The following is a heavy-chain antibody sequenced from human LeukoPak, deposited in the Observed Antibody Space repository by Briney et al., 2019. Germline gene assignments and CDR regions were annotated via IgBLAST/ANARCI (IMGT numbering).Heavy chain of an antibody. V-gene: IGHV4-59*01. CDR3: ARGQQWLVFDY. CDR1: GGSISSYY. J-gene: IGHJ4*02. D-gene: IGHD6-19*01. Sequence: SETLSLTCTVSGGSISSYYWSWIRQPPGKGLEWIGYIYYSGRTNYNPSLKSRVTISVDTSKNQFSLKLSSVTAADTAVYYCARGQQWLVFDYWGQGTLVTVSS. CDR2: IYYSGRT.